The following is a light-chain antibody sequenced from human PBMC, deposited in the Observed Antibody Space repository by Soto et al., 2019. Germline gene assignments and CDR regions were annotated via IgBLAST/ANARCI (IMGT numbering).Light chain of an antibody. CDR1: SSDIGVYNF. V-gene: IGLV2-14*01. J-gene: IGLJ2*01. CDR2: DVN. CDR3: SSYATSTV. Sequence: QSALTQPASVSGSPGQSITISCTGTSSDIGVYNFVSWYQQHPGKAPKLMIYDVNLRPSGVSDRFSGSKSGNTASLTISGLKAEDAAHDYCSSYATSTVSGGGPKLTVL.